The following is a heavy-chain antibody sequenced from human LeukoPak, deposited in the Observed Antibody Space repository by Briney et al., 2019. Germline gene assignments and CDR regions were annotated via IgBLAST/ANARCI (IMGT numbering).Heavy chain of an antibody. J-gene: IGHJ4*02. Sequence: ASVKVSCKASGYTFTSHYMHWVRQAPGQGLEWMGWINPKSGGANYAQKFQGRVTMTWDTSISTAYMELSRLRSDDTAVYYCAREYILTAYYGDYWGQGTLVTVSS. CDR2: INPKSGGA. V-gene: IGHV1-2*02. CDR1: GYTFTSHY. D-gene: IGHD3-9*01. CDR3: AREYILTAYYGDY.